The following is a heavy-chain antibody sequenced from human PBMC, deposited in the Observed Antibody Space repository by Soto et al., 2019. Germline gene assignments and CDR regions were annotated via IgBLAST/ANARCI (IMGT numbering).Heavy chain of an antibody. CDR2: INHSGST. J-gene: IGHJ6*02. D-gene: IGHD6-13*01. Sequence: SETLSLTCAVYGGSFSGYYWSWIRQPPGKGLEWIGEINHSGSTNYNPSLKRRVTISVDTSKNQFPLNLSSVTAADTAVYYCAGGRGRQQLVMSYYYGMDVWGQGTTVTVSS. CDR3: AGGRGRQQLVMSYYYGMDV. V-gene: IGHV4-34*01. CDR1: GGSFSGYY.